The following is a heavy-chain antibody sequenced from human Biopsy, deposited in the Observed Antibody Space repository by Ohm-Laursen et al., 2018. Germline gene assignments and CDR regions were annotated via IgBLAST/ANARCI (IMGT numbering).Heavy chain of an antibody. D-gene: IGHD3-3*01. CDR3: ARDLLEWSLPS. CDR2: IYPNSGDT. V-gene: IGHV1-2*02. CDR1: GDAFLGYY. J-gene: IGHJ4*02. Sequence: ASVKVSCKAFGDAFLGYYLHWVRQAPGQGLEWMGSIYPNSGDTDFAQKFQGRVSMTRDTSVSTAYLELSSLRSDDTAIYYCARDLLEWSLPSWGQGTLVAVSS.